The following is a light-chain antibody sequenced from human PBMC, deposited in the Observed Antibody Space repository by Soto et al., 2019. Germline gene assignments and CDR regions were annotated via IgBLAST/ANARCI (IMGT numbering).Light chain of an antibody. J-gene: IGKJ4*01. V-gene: IGKV1-8*01. CDR1: QDISSS. Sequence: IRMTQSPSTLSASFGDRVTITCRASQDISSSLAWYQQKTGKAPKLLIYDASTLQTGVPSRFRGSGSGTDFTLTISCLQSEDFATYYCQQYYSYPLTFGGGTKVDIK. CDR2: DAS. CDR3: QQYYSYPLT.